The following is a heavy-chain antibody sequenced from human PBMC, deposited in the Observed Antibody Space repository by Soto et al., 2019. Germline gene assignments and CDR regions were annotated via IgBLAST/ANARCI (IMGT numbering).Heavy chain of an antibody. V-gene: IGHV3-53*01. D-gene: IGHD1-1*01. CDR1: GFSFRGKNY. J-gene: IGHJ3*01. CDR2: LYDTDGT. CDR3: ATWSQREHAFDV. Sequence: GGSPAISCAASGFSFRGKNYLTWVRQAPGKGLEWVSGLYDTDGTYYADSVKGRFSVSRDNSKNTCYLQLPRLRPDDTALYFCATWSQREHAFDVRGLGTMVTVSS.